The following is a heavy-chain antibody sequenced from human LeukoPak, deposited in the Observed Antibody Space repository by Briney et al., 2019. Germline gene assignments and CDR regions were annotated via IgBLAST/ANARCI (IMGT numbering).Heavy chain of an antibody. V-gene: IGHV3-23*01. CDR2: ISGSGGST. J-gene: IGHJ4*02. Sequence: GGSLRLSCAASGFTFSSYGMSWVRQAPGKGLEWVSAISGSGGSTYYADSVKGRFTISRDNSKNTLYLQMNSLRAEDTAVYYCARSTGYSYGSYYFDYWGQGTLVTVSS. CDR3: ARSTGYSYGSYYFDY. CDR1: GFTFSSYG. D-gene: IGHD5-18*01.